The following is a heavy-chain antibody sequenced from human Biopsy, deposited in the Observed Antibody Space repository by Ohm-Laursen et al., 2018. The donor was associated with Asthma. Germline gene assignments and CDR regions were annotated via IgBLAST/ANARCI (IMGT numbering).Heavy chain of an antibody. V-gene: IGHV3-30*01. Sequence: RSLRLSCTASGFSFSNFAIHWVRQAPGKGLEWVGVISKDASTQDYADSVKGRFTMARDNSKNTLDLQMNSLRAEDTAVYYCARESSVAGSSDFDYWGQGTLVTVSS. CDR2: ISKDASTQ. CDR3: ARESSVAGSSDFDY. D-gene: IGHD6-19*01. CDR1: GFSFSNFA. J-gene: IGHJ4*02.